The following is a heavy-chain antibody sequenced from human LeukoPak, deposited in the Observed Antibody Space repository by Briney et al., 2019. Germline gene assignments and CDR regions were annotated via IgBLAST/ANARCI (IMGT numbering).Heavy chain of an antibody. CDR3: AKIKTTFGVVTHAFDI. Sequence: TSETLSLTCTVSGGSISSGGYYWSWIRQPPGKGLEWIGYIYHSGSTYYNPSLKNRVAISVDTSKNQFSLKLSSVTAADTAVYYCAKIKTTFGVVTHAFDIWGQGTIVTVSP. D-gene: IGHD3-3*01. V-gene: IGHV4-30-2*02. CDR2: IYHSGST. CDR1: GGSISSGGYY. J-gene: IGHJ3*02.